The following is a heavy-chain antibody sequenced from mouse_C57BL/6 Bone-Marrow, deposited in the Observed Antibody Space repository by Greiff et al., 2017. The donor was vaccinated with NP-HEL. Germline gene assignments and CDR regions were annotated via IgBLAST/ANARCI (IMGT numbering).Heavy chain of an antibody. Sequence: QVQLQQPGAELVMPGASVKLSCKASGYTFTSYWMHWVKQRPGQGLEWIGEIDPGDGDTNYNGKFKDKATLTADKSSSTAYMQLSRLTSEDSAVYFCARGAYWGQGTLVTVSA. V-gene: IGHV1-69*01. CDR2: IDPGDGDT. CDR3: ARGAY. CDR1: GYTFTSYW. J-gene: IGHJ3*01.